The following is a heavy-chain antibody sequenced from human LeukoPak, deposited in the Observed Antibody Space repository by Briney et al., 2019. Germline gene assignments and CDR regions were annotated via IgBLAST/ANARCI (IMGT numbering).Heavy chain of an antibody. CDR1: GGSSSSYY. Sequence: SEALSLTCTVSGGSSSSYYWSWIRQPAGKGLEGMRRIITSGGTHYNPSLESRVTISVDTSKNQFSLSLSSVTAADTAVYYCARVFDTDVWSKGTTVTVSS. V-gene: IGHV4-4*07. CDR3: ARVFDTDV. J-gene: IGHJ6*03. CDR2: IITSGGT.